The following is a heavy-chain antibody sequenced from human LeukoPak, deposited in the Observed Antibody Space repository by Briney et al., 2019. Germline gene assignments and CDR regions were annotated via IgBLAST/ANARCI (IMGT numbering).Heavy chain of an antibody. CDR2: IYYSGST. V-gene: IGHV4-59*01. J-gene: IGHJ3*02. CDR3: ASKSERFLETGAFDI. CDR1: GVSIRSYY. D-gene: IGHD3-3*01. Sequence: SETLSLTCTVSGVSIRSYYWSWIRQPPGKGLEWIGYIYYSGSTNYNPSLESRVTISVDTSKNQFSLRLSSVTAADTAVYFCASKSERFLETGAFDIWGQGTMVTVSS.